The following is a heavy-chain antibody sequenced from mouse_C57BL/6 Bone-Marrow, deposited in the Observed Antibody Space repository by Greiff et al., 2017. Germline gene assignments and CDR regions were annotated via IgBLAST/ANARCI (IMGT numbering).Heavy chain of an antibody. CDR3: ARLGGYYGWFAY. CDR1: GFTFSDYG. CDR2: ISNLAYSI. V-gene: IGHV5-15*01. Sequence: VKLQESGGGLVQPGGSLKLSCAASGFTFSDYGMAWVRQAPRKGPEWVAFISNLAYSIYYADTVTGRFTISRENAKNTLYLEMSSLRSEDTAMYYCARLGGYYGWFAYWGQGTLVTVSA. D-gene: IGHD2-3*01. J-gene: IGHJ3*01.